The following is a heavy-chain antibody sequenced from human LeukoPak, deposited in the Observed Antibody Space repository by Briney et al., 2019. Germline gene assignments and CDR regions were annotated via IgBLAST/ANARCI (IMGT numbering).Heavy chain of an antibody. J-gene: IGHJ3*02. D-gene: IGHD3-10*01. CDR3: ARGDGDAFDI. Sequence: PSETLSLTCTVSGGSISNYYWSWIRQPPGKGLEWIGYIYYSRSTYYNPSLKSRVTISVDTSKNQFSLKLSSVTAADTAVYYCARGDGDAFDIWGQGTMVTVSS. CDR2: IYYSRST. V-gene: IGHV4-59*08. CDR1: GGSISNYY.